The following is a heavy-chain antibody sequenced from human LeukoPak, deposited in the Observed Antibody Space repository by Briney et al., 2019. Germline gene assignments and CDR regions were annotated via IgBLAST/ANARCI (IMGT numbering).Heavy chain of an antibody. CDR1: GFTFRNNV. Sequence: GGSLRLSCAASGFTFRNNVMNWVRRAPGKGLEWVSVIDGGGLTTYYADSVKGRFAISRDNSKNTLYLQMNSLRTEDTAVYYCAKRGVGTSNAYFDYWGQGTLVTVSS. CDR2: IDGGGLTT. CDR3: AKRGVGTSNAYFDY. D-gene: IGHD1-26*01. J-gene: IGHJ4*02. V-gene: IGHV3-23*01.